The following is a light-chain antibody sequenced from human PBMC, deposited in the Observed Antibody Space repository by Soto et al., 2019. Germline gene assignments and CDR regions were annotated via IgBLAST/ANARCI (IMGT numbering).Light chain of an antibody. CDR3: QSYDSSLTTFV. Sequence: CFLTQPPSVSGAPGQRYAISCTGSISNIGAEYDVHWYQQLPGTAPKRLIYGDSNRPSGVPDRFSGSKSGTSASLAITGLQPEDEADYYCQSYDSSLTTFVFGTGTKVTVL. J-gene: IGLJ1*01. V-gene: IGLV1-40*01. CDR2: GDS. CDR1: ISNIGAEYD.